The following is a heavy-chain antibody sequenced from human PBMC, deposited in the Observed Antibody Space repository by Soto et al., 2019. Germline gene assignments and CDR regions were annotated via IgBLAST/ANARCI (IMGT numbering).Heavy chain of an antibody. CDR3: ASHPPEHREHPPNYYGSGSYYP. D-gene: IGHD3-10*01. CDR1: GFTFSSYE. J-gene: IGHJ4*02. Sequence: HPGGSLRLSCAASGFTFSSYEMNWVRQAPGKGLEWVSYISSSGSTIYYADSVKGRFTISRDNAKNSLYLQMNSPRAEDTAVYYCASHPPEHREHPPNYYGSGSYYPWGQGTLVTVSS. V-gene: IGHV3-48*03. CDR2: ISSSGSTI.